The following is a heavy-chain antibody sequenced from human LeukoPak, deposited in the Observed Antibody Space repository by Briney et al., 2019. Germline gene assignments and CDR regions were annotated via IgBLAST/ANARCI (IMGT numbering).Heavy chain of an antibody. CDR1: GFTFDDYG. V-gene: IGHV3-20*01. CDR3: AGGGYSYANAFDY. CDR2: INWNGGRT. Sequence: GGSLRLSCAASGFTFDDYGMSWVRQAPGKGLEWVSGINWNGGRTGYADSVKGRFTISRDNAKNSLYLQMNSLRAEDTALYHCAGGGYSYANAFDYWGQGTLVTVSS. D-gene: IGHD5-18*01. J-gene: IGHJ4*02.